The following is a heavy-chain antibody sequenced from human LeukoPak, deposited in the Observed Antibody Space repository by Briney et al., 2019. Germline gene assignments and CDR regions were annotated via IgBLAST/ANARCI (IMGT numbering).Heavy chain of an antibody. CDR2: ISVGGSDA. Sequence: PGGSLRLSCVASGFSFKTYEMNWVRQAPGKGLEWISYISVGGSDADYADSVKGRFSISRDNAKNSLFLQMNSLRVEDTAVYYCARDVGFNNGWPAWGQGTLVTVSS. CDR3: ARDVGFNNGWPA. D-gene: IGHD6-19*01. V-gene: IGHV3-48*03. J-gene: IGHJ5*02. CDR1: GFSFKTYE.